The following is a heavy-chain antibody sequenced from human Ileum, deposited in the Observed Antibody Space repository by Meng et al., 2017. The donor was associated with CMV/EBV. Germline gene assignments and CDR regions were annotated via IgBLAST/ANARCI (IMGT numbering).Heavy chain of an antibody. CDR2: ITERSDYI. V-gene: IGHV3-21*01. Sequence: FSLSTSGMSWVRQAPGKGLEWVSSITERSDYIYYADSVKGRFTITRDDAKNSLYLQMDSLRPEDTAVYFCARVGATRINLRDNWLASWGQGTLVTVSS. D-gene: IGHD1-26*01. CDR3: ARVGATRINLRDNWLAS. CDR1: FSLSTSG. J-gene: IGHJ5*01.